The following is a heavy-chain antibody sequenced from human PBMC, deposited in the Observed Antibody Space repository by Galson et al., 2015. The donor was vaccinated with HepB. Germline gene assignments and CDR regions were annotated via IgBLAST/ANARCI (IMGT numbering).Heavy chain of an antibody. D-gene: IGHD3-16*01. CDR1: GFTFRDYA. Sequence: SLRLSCAASGFTFRDYAMSWVRQAPGKGLEWVSSVTGSVGSAYYADSVKGRFTISRDNSKNTLYPQMSSLRVEDTAVYYCAKPVTKGGVNGPFDIWGQGTKVTVSS. CDR2: VTGSVGSA. CDR3: AKPVTKGGVNGPFDI. J-gene: IGHJ3*02. V-gene: IGHV3-23*01.